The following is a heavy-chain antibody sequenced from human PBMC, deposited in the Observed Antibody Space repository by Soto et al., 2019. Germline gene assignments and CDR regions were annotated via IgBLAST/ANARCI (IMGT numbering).Heavy chain of an antibody. J-gene: IGHJ4*02. CDR3: ARSPVPTGTTLSYFDY. CDR2: IDPSAGST. D-gene: IGHD1-1*01. V-gene: IGHV1-46*01. Sequence: QVQLVQSGAEVKKPGASVKVSCKASGYIFTSYYMHWVRQAPGQGLERMGTIDPSAGSTTYAQNFQGRVTMTRDTSTSTVYRELNSLRSEDTAVYYCARSPVPTGTTLSYFDYWGQGTLVTVSS. CDR1: GYIFTSYY.